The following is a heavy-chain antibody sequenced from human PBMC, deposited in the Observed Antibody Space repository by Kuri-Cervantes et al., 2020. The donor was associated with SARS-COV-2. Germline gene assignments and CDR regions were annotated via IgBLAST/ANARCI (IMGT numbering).Heavy chain of an antibody. CDR1: GGTFSSYA. CDR2: IIPIFGIA. D-gene: IGHD2-21*02. J-gene: IGHJ3*02. V-gene: IGHV1-69*04. Sequence: SVKVSCKATGGTFSSYAMSWVRQAPGQGLEWMGRIIPIFGIANYAQKFQGRVTITADKPTSTAYMELSSLRSEDTAVHYCARWVVVAAILDDAFDIWGQGTMVTVSS. CDR3: ARWVVVAAILDDAFDI.